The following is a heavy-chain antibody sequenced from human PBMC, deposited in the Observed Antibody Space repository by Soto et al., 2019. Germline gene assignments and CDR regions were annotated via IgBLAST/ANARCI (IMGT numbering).Heavy chain of an antibody. CDR3: ARDCSGGSCYSLNGYYYYGMDV. V-gene: IGHV4-30-4*01. Sequence: SETLSLTCTVSGGSISSGDYYWSWIRQPPGKGLEWIGYIYYSGSTYYNPSLKSRVTISVDTSKNQFSLKLSSVTAADTAVYYCARDCSGGSCYSLNGYYYYGMDVWGQGTTVTVSS. J-gene: IGHJ6*02. CDR2: IYYSGST. D-gene: IGHD2-15*01. CDR1: GGSISSGDYY.